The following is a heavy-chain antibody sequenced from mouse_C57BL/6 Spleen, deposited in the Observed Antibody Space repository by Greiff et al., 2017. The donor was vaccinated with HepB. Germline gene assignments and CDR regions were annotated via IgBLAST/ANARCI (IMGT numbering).Heavy chain of an antibody. D-gene: IGHD1-1*01. Sequence: QVQLQQPGAELVKPGASVKMSCKASGYTFTSYWITWVKQRPGQGLEWIGDIYPGSGSTNYNEKFKSKATLTVDTSSSTAYMQLSSLTSEDSAVYFCARRFTTVVATKFDYWRQGTTLTVSS. V-gene: IGHV1-55*01. CDR1: GYTFTSYW. J-gene: IGHJ2*01. CDR2: IYPGSGST. CDR3: ARRFTTVVATKFDY.